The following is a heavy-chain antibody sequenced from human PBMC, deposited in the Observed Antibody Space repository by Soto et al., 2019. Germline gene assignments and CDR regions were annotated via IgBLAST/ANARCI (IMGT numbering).Heavy chain of an antibody. CDR2: ISPMFGAA. CDR3: AREVQVHTPAFVY. Sequence: QVQLVQSGAEMKKPGSSVKVSCQSSGGTFNTYAMNWVRQAPGQGPEWMGDISPMFGAANYAPKFQGRVTITVDESTGTSYMQVSSLTSEDTAIYFCAREVQVHTPAFVYWGQGTLVTVSS. D-gene: IGHD3-10*01. CDR1: GGTFNTYA. J-gene: IGHJ4*02. V-gene: IGHV1-69*19.